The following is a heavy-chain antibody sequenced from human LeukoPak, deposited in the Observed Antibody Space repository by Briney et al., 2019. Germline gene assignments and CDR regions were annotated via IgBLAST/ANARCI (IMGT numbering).Heavy chain of an antibody. CDR1: GYTFTSYG. CDR3: ARAARENHYYYYYMDV. V-gene: IGHV1-18*01. CDR2: ISAYNGNT. Sequence: ASVKVSCKASGYTFTSYGISWVRQAPGQGLEWMGWISAYNGNTNYAQKLQGRVTMTTDTSTSTAYMELRSLRSDDTAVYYCARAARENHYYYYYMDVWGKGTTVTVSS. J-gene: IGHJ6*03. D-gene: IGHD6-6*01.